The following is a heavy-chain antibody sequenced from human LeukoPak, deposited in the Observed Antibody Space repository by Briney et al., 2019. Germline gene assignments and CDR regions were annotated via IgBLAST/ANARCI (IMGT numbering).Heavy chain of an antibody. J-gene: IGHJ4*02. V-gene: IGHV3-53*05. CDR1: AFTVSNNY. CDR2: IYSGGDT. CDR3: AKADY. Sequence: GGSLRLSCAVSAFTVSNNYMSWVRQAPGKGLEWVSVIYSGGDTYYADSVKGRFTISRDNSKNTLYLQMTSLRAEDTALYYCAKADYWGQGTLVTVSS.